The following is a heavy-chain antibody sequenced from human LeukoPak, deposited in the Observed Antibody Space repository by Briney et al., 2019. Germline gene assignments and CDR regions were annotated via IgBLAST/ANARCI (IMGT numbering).Heavy chain of an antibody. Sequence: GESLRLSCAASGFTVSNNYMSWVRQAPGKGLEWVSVIYSGGSTYFADSVKGRFTISRDYSKNTLYLQMNSLRAEDTAVYYCARERGEGYYYDSSGDYCYWGQGTLVTVSS. J-gene: IGHJ4*02. D-gene: IGHD3-22*01. CDR3: ARERGEGYYYDSSGDYCY. CDR1: GFTVSNNY. CDR2: IYSGGST. V-gene: IGHV3-53*01.